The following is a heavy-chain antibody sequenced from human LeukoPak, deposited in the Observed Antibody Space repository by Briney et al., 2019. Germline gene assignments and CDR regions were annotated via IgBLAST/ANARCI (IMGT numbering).Heavy chain of an antibody. CDR2: ISSSSSYI. Sequence: GGSLRLSCAASGFTFSSYSMNWVRQAPGKGLEWVSSISSSSSYIYYADSVKGRFTISRDNAKNSLYLQMNSLRAEGTAVYYCARDDDIVVVVGLPMRGFDIWGQGTMVTVSS. CDR1: GFTFSSYS. CDR3: ARDDDIVVVVGLPMRGFDI. J-gene: IGHJ3*02. D-gene: IGHD2-15*01. V-gene: IGHV3-21*01.